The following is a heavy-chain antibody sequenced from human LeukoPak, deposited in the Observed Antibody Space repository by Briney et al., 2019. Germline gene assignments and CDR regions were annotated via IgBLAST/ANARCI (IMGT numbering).Heavy chain of an antibody. CDR2: ISSSGSTI. Sequence: GGSLRLSCAASGFTFSDYYMSWIRQAPGKGLEWVSYISSSGSTIYYADSVKGRFTISRDNAKNSLYLQMNSLRAEDTAVYYYARDRVDIVASPFDYWGQGTLVTLSS. J-gene: IGHJ4*02. CDR3: ARDRVDIVASPFDY. D-gene: IGHD5-12*01. CDR1: GFTFSDYY. V-gene: IGHV3-11*04.